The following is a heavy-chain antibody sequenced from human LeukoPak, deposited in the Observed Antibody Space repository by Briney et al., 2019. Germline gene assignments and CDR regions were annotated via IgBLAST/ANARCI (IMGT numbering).Heavy chain of an antibody. CDR1: GFSLSSNS. D-gene: IGHD3-22*01. CDR2: INHSGST. CDR3: ARGRPGYNYYDSSGYTYWFDP. V-gene: IGHV4-34*01. Sequence: KTGGSLRLSCAASGFSLSSNSMNWFRQPPGKGLEWIGEINHSGSTNYNPSLKSRVTISVDTSKNQFSLKLSSVTAADTAVYYCARGRPGYNYYDSSGYTYWFDPWGQGTLVTVSS. J-gene: IGHJ5*02.